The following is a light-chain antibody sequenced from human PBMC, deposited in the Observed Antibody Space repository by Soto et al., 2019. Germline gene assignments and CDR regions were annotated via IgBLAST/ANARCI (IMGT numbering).Light chain of an antibody. Sequence: QSALTQPPSASGSPGQSVTISCAGSSSDVGAYNYVSWYQQHPGKAPKLMIHEGIKRPSGVPDRFSGSKSGNTASLTVSGLQAEDEADYYRSSYAGSNTWVFGGGTKLTVL. CDR2: EGI. CDR1: SSDVGAYNY. J-gene: IGLJ3*02. CDR3: SSYAGSNTWV. V-gene: IGLV2-8*01.